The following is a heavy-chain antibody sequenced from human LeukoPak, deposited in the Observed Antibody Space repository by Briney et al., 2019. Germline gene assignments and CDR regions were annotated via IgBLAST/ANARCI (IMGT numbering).Heavy chain of an antibody. Sequence: GGSLRLSCTASGFMFGGYAVSWGRQAPGKGLEWVGFIRSKSYGGTTEYAASVKGRFTISRDDSKSIAYLQMDSLKTEDTAVYYCSRAVAHLDYWGQGTLVTVSS. V-gene: IGHV3-49*04. CDR2: IRSKSYGGTT. CDR1: GFMFGGYA. D-gene: IGHD4-23*01. J-gene: IGHJ4*02. CDR3: SRAVAHLDY.